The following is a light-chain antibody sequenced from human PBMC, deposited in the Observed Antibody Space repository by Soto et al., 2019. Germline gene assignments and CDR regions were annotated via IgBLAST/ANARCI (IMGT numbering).Light chain of an antibody. CDR3: QQSYSTPPYT. V-gene: IGKV1-39*01. J-gene: IGKJ2*01. CDR2: AAS. CDR1: QSISSY. Sequence: DIQMTQSPSSLSASVGDRVTITCRASQSISSYLNWYQQKPGKAPKLLIYAASSLQSGVPSRFSGNRPGTDFTLTISSLQPEDFGTYYCQQSYSTPPYTFGQGTKLEIK.